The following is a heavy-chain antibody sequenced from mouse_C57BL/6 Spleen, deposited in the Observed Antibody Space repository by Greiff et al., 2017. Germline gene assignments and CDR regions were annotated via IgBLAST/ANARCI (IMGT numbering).Heavy chain of an antibody. CDR2: IYPGSGST. V-gene: IGHV1-55*01. J-gene: IGHJ4*01. Sequence: QLKQPGAELVKPGASVKMSCKASGYTFTSYWITWVKQRPGQGLEWIGDIYPGSGSTNYNEKFKSKATLTVDTSSSTAYMQRSSLTSEDSAVYYCARYSSGYAMGYWGQGTSVPVSS. CDR1: GYTFTSYW. D-gene: IGHD3-2*02. CDR3: ARYSSGYAMGY.